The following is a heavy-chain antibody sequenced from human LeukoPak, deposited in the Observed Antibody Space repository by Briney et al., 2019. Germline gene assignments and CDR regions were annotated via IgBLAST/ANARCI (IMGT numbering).Heavy chain of an antibody. CDR2: IIPIFGTA. J-gene: IGHJ4*02. CDR3: AKTRGYSSSWRVGYFDY. Sequence: SVKVSCKASGGTFSSYAMSWVRQAPGQGLEWMGGIIPIFGTANYAQKFQGRVTITADESTSTAYMELRSLRSDDTAVYYCAKTRGYSSSWRVGYFDYWGQGTLVTVSS. CDR1: GGTFSSYA. D-gene: IGHD6-13*01. V-gene: IGHV1-69*13.